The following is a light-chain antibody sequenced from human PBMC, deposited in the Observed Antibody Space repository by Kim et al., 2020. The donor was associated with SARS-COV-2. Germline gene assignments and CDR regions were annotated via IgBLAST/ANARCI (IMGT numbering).Light chain of an antibody. V-gene: IGLV1-40*01. CDR2: ENN. CDR1: SSNIGAGYG. CDR3: QSYDGRLSRSV. J-gene: IGLJ2*01. Sequence: QSVLTQPPSVSGAPGQRVAISCTGSSSNIGAGYGVHWYQQLPGTAPKLLIFENNNRPSGVPDRFSGSKSGTSASLAITGLQADDEAEYYCQSYDGRLSRSVFGGGTKVTVL.